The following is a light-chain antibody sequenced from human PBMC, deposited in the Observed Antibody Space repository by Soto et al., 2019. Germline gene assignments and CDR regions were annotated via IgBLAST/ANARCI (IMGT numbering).Light chain of an antibody. J-gene: IGKJ5*01. CDR3: QQLNSYPIT. V-gene: IGKV1-9*01. CDR2: AAS. Sequence: DIQLTQSPSFLSASVGDRVTITCRASQGISSYLAWYQQKPGKAPNLLIYAASTLQSGVPSRFSGSGSGTEFTLTISSLQPEDFATYFCQQLNSYPITFGPGTRLEIK. CDR1: QGISSY.